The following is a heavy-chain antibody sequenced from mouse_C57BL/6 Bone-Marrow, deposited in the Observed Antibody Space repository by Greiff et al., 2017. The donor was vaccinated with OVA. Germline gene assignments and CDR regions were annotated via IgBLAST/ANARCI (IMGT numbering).Heavy chain of an antibody. Sequence: QVQLQQSGPELVKPGASVKISCKASGYAFSSSWLNWVKQRPGKGLEWIGRIYPGDGDTNYNGKFKGKATLTADKSSSTAYMQLSSLTSEDSAVYFCARGGVVYYFDYWGQGTTLTVSS. CDR3: ARGGVVYYFDY. CDR1: GYAFSSSW. J-gene: IGHJ2*01. D-gene: IGHD1-3*01. CDR2: IYPGDGDT. V-gene: IGHV1-82*01.